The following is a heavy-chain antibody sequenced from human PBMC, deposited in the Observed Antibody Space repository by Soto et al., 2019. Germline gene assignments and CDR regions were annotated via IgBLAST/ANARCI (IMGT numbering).Heavy chain of an antibody. CDR3: ARVAYYDILTGYPYYFDY. V-gene: IGHV1-69*13. D-gene: IGHD3-9*01. CDR1: GGTFSNYA. CDR2: IIPIFGTA. Sequence: SVKVSCKASGGTFSNYAISWVRQAPGQGLEWMGGIIPIFGTANYAQKFQGRVTITADESTSTAYMEVSSLRSEDTAVYYCARVAYYDILTGYPYYFDYWGQGTLVTVSS. J-gene: IGHJ4*02.